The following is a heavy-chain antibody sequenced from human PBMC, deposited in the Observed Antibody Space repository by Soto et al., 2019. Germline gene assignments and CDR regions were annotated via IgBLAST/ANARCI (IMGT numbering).Heavy chain of an antibody. Sequence: GASVKVSCKASGGTFSSYAISWVRQAPGQGLEWMGGIIPIFGTANYAQKFQGRVTITADESTSTAYMELSSLRSEDTAVYYCASGGSSGWYYFDYWGQGTLVTVSS. CDR2: IIPIFGTA. V-gene: IGHV1-69*13. CDR3: ASGGSSGWYYFDY. D-gene: IGHD6-19*01. CDR1: GGTFSSYA. J-gene: IGHJ4*02.